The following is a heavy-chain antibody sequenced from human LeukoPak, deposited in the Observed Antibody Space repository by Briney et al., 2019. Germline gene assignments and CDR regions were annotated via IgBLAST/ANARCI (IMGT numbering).Heavy chain of an antibody. V-gene: IGHV1-3*04. Sequence: ASVKVSCKTSGYTFTNYGVHWVRQAPRQSLEWMGWINTGNGNTKSSQKFQDRVTLTRDTSASTAYMELNSLSSEDTAVYYCANPRYDSSGYYYVDWGQGTLVTVSS. CDR3: ANPRYDSSGYYYVD. D-gene: IGHD3-22*01. CDR1: GYTFTNYG. J-gene: IGHJ4*02. CDR2: INTGNGNT.